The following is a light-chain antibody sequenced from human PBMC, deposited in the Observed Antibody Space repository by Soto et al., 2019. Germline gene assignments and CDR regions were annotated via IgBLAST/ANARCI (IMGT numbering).Light chain of an antibody. CDR3: PKYKTPPLP. Sequence: DIQTTQSPSSLSASIGDRGTITCRASQGIRNYLAWYQQKPGKIPKLLIYDSSTLQSGFPYRFSGSGFGTDFTLTISSLQPEDVGTYSCPKYKTPPLPFGGGTKVE. CDR1: QGIRNY. CDR2: DSS. J-gene: IGKJ4*01. V-gene: IGKV1-27*01.